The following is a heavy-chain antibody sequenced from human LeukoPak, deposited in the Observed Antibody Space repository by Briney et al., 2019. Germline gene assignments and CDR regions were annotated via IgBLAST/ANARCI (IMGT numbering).Heavy chain of an antibody. CDR2: IRYDGSNK. D-gene: IGHD6-19*01. V-gene: IGHV3-30*02. CDR1: GFSFSDYA. Sequence: GGSLRLSCAASGFSFSDYAIYWVRQTPGKRLEWVAFIRYDGSNKIYADSVKGRFTISRDNSYNTVYLQMNSLRAEDTAVYYCATLPEEYSSGWSPDYWGQGTLVTVSS. CDR3: ATLPEEYSSGWSPDY. J-gene: IGHJ4*02.